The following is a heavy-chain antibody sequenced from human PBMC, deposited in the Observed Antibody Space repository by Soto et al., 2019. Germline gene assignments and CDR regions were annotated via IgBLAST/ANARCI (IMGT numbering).Heavy chain of an antibody. Sequence: GGSLRLSCAASGFTFSSYEMNWVRQAPGKGLEWVSYISSSGSTIYYADSVKGRFTISRDNAKNSLYLQMNSLRAEDTAVYYCARLPDYHDSSGYYNAYYYYGMDVWGQGTTVTVSS. V-gene: IGHV3-48*03. J-gene: IGHJ6*02. CDR2: ISSSGSTI. CDR3: ARLPDYHDSSGYYNAYYYYGMDV. D-gene: IGHD3-22*01. CDR1: GFTFSSYE.